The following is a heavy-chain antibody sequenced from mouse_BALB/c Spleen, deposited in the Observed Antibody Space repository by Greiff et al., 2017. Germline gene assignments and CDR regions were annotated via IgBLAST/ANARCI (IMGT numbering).Heavy chain of an antibody. V-gene: IGHV1-82*01. J-gene: IGHJ4*01. Sequence: VQLQQSGPELVKPGASVKISCKASGYAFSSSWMNWVKQRPGQGLEWIGRIYPGDGDTNYNGKFKGKATLTADKSSSTAYMQLSSLTSVDSAVYFCASPDYYAMDYWGQGTSVTVSS. CDR2: IYPGDGDT. CDR3: ASPDYYAMDY. CDR1: GYAFSSSW.